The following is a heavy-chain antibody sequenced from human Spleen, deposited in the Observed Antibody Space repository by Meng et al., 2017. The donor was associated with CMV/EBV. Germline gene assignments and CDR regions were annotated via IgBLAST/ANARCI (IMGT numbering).Heavy chain of an antibody. Sequence: GESLKISCAASGFTLSSYEMNWVRQAPGKGLEWVSDISSSGMNVNYADSVNGRFTTSRDNSRDRLYLQMNSLRVEDTAVYYCATDGSRSPYYSYGMDVWGRGTTVTVSS. CDR2: ISSSGMNV. V-gene: IGHV3-48*03. D-gene: IGHD6-6*01. CDR1: GFTLSSYE. CDR3: ATDGSRSPYYSYGMDV. J-gene: IGHJ6*02.